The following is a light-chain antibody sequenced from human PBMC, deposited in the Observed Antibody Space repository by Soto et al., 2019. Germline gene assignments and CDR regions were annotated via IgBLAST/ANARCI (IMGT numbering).Light chain of an antibody. V-gene: IGKV1-33*01. Sequence: DIQMTQSPSSLSASVGDRVTITCQASQDIRHSLNWYQQKPGKAPNLLIFDASDLETGVPSRFSGSGSGTDFSFAISSLQPEDIATYYCQQYENMPLTFGGGTKVEIK. CDR1: QDIRHS. CDR3: QQYENMPLT. CDR2: DAS. J-gene: IGKJ4*01.